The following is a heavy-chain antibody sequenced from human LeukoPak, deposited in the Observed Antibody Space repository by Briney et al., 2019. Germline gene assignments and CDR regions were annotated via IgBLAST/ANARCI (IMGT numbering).Heavy chain of an antibody. CDR3: ARGGRYCSDGSCRFDP. CDR1: GGTFSSYA. J-gene: IGHJ5*02. Sequence: SVKVSCKASGGTFSSYAIGWVRQAPGQGLEWMGRIIPILGIANYAQKFQGRVTITADKSTSTAYMELSSLRSEDTAVYYCARGGRYCSDGSCRFDPWGQGTLVTVSS. CDR2: IIPILGIA. D-gene: IGHD2-15*01. V-gene: IGHV1-69*04.